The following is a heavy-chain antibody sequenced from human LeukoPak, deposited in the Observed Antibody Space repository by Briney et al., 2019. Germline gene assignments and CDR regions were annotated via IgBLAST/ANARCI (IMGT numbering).Heavy chain of an antibody. Sequence: GGSLRLSCAASGFTFSDYYTSWIRQAPGKGLEWVSYISSSGSTIYYADSVKGRFTISRDNAKNSLYLQMNSLRAEDTAVYYCARERGRPGSYYYYGMDVWGQGTTVTVSS. J-gene: IGHJ6*02. CDR3: ARERGRPGSYYYYGMDV. CDR2: ISSSGSTI. D-gene: IGHD2-15*01. V-gene: IGHV3-11*01. CDR1: GFTFSDYY.